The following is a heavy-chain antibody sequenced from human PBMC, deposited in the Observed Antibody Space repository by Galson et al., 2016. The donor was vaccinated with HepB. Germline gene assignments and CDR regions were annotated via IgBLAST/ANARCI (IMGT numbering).Heavy chain of an antibody. V-gene: IGHV3-23*01. J-gene: IGHJ6*04. CDR1: GFTFSMYG. Sequence: SLRLSCAASGFTFSMYGMDWVRQAPGKGLEWVSAIRAGGESTSYADSVKGRFTISRDNSKDTLYLQRDNLRADDTAVYYCAKDIRPVKATLDYYFYAMDVWGSGTTVTVSS. CDR2: IRAGGEST. CDR3: AKDIRPVKATLDYYFYAMDV. D-gene: IGHD1-1*01.